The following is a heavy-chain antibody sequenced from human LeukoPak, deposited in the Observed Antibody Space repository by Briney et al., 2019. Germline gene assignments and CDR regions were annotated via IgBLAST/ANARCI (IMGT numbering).Heavy chain of an antibody. J-gene: IGHJ5*02. CDR1: GGSISSYY. D-gene: IGHD3-3*01. V-gene: IGHV4-59*01. Sequence: PSETLSLTCTVSGGSISSYYWSWIRQPPGKGLEWIGYIYYSGSTNYNPSLKSRVTISVGTSKNQFSLKLSSVTAADTAVYYCARGPASYYDFWSGYRGWFDPWGQGTLVTVSS. CDR2: IYYSGST. CDR3: ARGPASYYDFWSGYRGWFDP.